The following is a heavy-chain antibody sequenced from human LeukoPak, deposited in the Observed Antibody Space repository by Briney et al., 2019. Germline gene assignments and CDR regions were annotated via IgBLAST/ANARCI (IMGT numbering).Heavy chain of an antibody. CDR2: ISGSGGST. J-gene: IGHJ4*02. Sequence: PGGSLRLSCAASGFTFSSYAMSWVRQAPGKGLEWVSAISGSGGSTYYADSVKGRFTISRDNSKNTLYLQMNSLRAEDTAVYYCAKIFGDYDILTGYGYFDYWGQGTLVTVSS. CDR1: GFTFSSYA. CDR3: AKIFGDYDILTGYGYFDY. V-gene: IGHV3-23*01. D-gene: IGHD3-9*01.